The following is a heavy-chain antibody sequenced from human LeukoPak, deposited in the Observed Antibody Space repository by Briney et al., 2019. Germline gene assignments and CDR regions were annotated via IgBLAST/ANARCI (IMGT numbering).Heavy chain of an antibody. V-gene: IGHV4-39*01. Sequence: PSETLSLTCTVSGDSISSGPYYWGWGRQPRGKGLEWIGNIYYGENTYNNPSRKRRVTISIDTTNNEFSLKLSAMTAADTAVYYCARRDDSSGYHKIFDYWGQGTLVTVSS. CDR2: IYYGENT. CDR1: GDSISSGPYY. J-gene: IGHJ4*02. CDR3: ARRDDSSGYHKIFDY. D-gene: IGHD3-22*01.